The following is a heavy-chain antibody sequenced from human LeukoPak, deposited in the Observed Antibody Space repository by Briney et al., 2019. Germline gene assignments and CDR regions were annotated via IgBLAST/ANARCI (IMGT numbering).Heavy chain of an antibody. D-gene: IGHD3-3*01. Sequence: TGGSLRLSCAASGFMFSSNWMSWVRLAPGKGLEWVANIKQDGSEKYYVDSVKGRFTISRDNAKNSLYLQMNSLRAEDTAVYYCARDQGVSNDFWSGYYFYYYYGMDVWGQGTTVTVSS. CDR1: GFMFSSNW. CDR3: ARDQGVSNDFWSGYYFYYYYGMDV. V-gene: IGHV3-7*03. CDR2: IKQDGSEK. J-gene: IGHJ6*02.